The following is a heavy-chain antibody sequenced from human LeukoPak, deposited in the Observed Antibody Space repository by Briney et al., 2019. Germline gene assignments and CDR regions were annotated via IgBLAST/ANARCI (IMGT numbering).Heavy chain of an antibody. J-gene: IGHJ5*02. CDR3: ARTGTPTADWFDP. Sequence: ASVKVSCKASGYXFTGYYMHWVRQAPGQGLEWMGWINPNSGGTNYAQKFQGRVTMTRDTSISTAYMELSRLRTDDTAFYYCARTGTPTADWFDPWGQGTLVTVSS. CDR1: GYXFTGYY. D-gene: IGHD1-1*01. CDR2: INPNSGGT. V-gene: IGHV1-2*02.